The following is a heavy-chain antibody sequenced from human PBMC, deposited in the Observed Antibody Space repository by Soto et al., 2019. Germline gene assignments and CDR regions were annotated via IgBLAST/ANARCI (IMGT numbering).Heavy chain of an antibody. D-gene: IGHD6-13*01. Sequence: SETLSLTCAVSSGSISSSNWWSWVRQPPGKGLEWIGEIYHSGSTNYNPSLKSRVTISVDKSKNQFSLKLSSVTAADTAVYYCARVGHIDIAAARPFDYWGQGTLVTVSS. J-gene: IGHJ4*02. CDR1: SGSISSSNW. V-gene: IGHV4-4*02. CDR3: ARVGHIDIAAARPFDY. CDR2: IYHSGST.